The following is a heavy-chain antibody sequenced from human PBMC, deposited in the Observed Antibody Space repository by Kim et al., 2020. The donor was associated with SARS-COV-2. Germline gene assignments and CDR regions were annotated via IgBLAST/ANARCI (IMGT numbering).Heavy chain of an antibody. CDR3: SIHRRYYYYGMDV. J-gene: IGHJ6*02. D-gene: IGHD5-18*01. Sequence: NPSIKSRVTISVDTSKNQFSLKLSSVTAADTAVYYCSIHRRYYYYGMDVWGQGTTVTVSS. V-gene: IGHV4-34*01.